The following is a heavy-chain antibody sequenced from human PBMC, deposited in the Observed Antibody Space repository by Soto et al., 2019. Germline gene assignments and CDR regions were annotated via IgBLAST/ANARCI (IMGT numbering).Heavy chain of an antibody. Sequence: PSETLSLTCTVSGGSISSYYWSWIRQPPGKGLEWIGYIYYSGSTNYNPSLKSRVTISVDTSKNQFSLKLSSVTAADTAVYYCARLQDYGDYSRHFDYWGQGTLVTVSS. D-gene: IGHD4-17*01. V-gene: IGHV4-59*01. CDR3: ARLQDYGDYSRHFDY. CDR2: IYYSGST. CDR1: GGSISSYY. J-gene: IGHJ4*02.